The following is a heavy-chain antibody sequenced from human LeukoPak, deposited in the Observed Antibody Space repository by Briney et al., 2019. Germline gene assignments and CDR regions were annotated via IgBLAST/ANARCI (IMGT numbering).Heavy chain of an antibody. CDR1: GYTFTSYD. CDR2: MNPNSGNT. V-gene: IGHV1-8*01. CDR3: ARAGKRRGDYYGSGGKQIYYYYYYMDV. D-gene: IGHD3-10*01. J-gene: IGHJ6*03. Sequence: ASVKVSCKASGYTFTSYDINWVRQATGQGLEWMGWMNPNSGNTGYAQKFQGRVTMTRNTSISTAYMELSSLRSEDTAVYYCARAGKRRGDYYGSGGKQIYYYYYYMDVWGKGTTVTISS.